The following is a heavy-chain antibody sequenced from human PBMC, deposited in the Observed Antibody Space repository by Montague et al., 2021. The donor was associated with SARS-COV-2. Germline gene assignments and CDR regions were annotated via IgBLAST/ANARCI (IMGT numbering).Heavy chain of an antibody. V-gene: IGHV3-74*01. D-gene: IGHD2-21*02. CDR1: GFNFPRYC. CDR3: VRDGGDDKHDWWFDL. CDR2: ICDGVRRI. Sequence: SLRLSCAASGFNFPRYCMHWVRQSPGQGLEWVARICDGVRRISYADSVMDRFTVSRDNAKNTLSLLMNNLSGEDTAVYYCVRDGGDDKHDWWFDLWGRGTHVSVSS. J-gene: IGHJ2*01.